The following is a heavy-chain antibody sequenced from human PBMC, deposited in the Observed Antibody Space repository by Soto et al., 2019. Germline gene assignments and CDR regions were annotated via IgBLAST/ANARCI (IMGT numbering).Heavy chain of an antibody. CDR3: AKDVNYDVLAGYYYY. Sequence: PGGSLRLSCAASDFTLSSYGMTWVRQPPGKGLGWVSTIRGRGATTYYADSVKGRFTISRDDSKNTLYLQMNSLRVDDTAVYFCAKDVNYDVLAGYYYYWGQGTRVTVSS. V-gene: IGHV3-23*01. J-gene: IGHJ4*02. CDR2: IRGRGATT. D-gene: IGHD3-9*01. CDR1: DFTLSSYG.